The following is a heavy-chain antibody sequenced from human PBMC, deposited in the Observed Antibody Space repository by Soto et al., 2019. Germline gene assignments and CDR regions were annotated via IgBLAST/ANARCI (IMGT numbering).Heavy chain of an antibody. V-gene: IGHV3-64*01. Sequence: PGGSLRLSWAASEFTFISYAMIWVRQAPGKGLEWISAVGSDGGSTYYANSVKGRFTISRDNSKNTLYLQMGSLRAEDMAVYYCARGAELYFDWLSDGDAFDIWGQGTMVTVSS. CDR1: EFTFISYA. D-gene: IGHD3-9*01. CDR2: VGSDGGST. CDR3: ARGAELYFDWLSDGDAFDI. J-gene: IGHJ3*02.